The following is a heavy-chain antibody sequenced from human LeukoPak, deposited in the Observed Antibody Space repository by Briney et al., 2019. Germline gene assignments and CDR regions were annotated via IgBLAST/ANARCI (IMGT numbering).Heavy chain of an antibody. V-gene: IGHV4-59*01. CDR2: IYYSGST. CDR3: ARSGYDSWTLQYYFDY. Sequence: SETLSLTCAVYGGSFSGYYWSWIRQPPGKGLEWIGYIYYSGSTNYNPSLKSRVTISVDTSKNQFSLKLSSVTAADTAVYYCARSGYDSWTLQYYFDYWGQGTLVTVSS. D-gene: IGHD5-12*01. J-gene: IGHJ4*02. CDR1: GGSFSGYY.